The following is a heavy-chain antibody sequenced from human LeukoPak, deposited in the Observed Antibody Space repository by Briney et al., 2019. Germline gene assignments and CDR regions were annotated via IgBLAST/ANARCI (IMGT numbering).Heavy chain of an antibody. CDR1: GYTFTSYA. CDR2: INTNTGNP. CDR3: ARDLEDIVVVPAD. D-gene: IGHD2-2*01. V-gene: IGHV7-4-1*02. J-gene: IGHJ4*02. Sequence: VALVKVSCKASGYTFTSYAMNWVRQAPGQGLEWMGWINTNTGNPTYAQGFTGRFVFSLDTSVSTAYLQISSLKAEDTAVYYCARDLEDIVVVPADWGQGTLVTVSS.